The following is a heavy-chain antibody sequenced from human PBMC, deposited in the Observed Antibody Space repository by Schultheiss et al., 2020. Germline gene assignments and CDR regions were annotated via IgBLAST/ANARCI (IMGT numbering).Heavy chain of an antibody. J-gene: IGHJ5*02. Sequence: GGSLRLSCAASGFTVSSYAMHWVRQAPGKGLEWVAVISYDGSNKYYADSVKGRFTISRDNSKNTLYLQMNSLRAEDTAVYYCAKQVSSSWYDWFDPWGQGTLVTVSS. CDR2: ISYDGSNK. D-gene: IGHD6-13*01. CDR1: GFTVSSYA. V-gene: IGHV3-30*18. CDR3: AKQVSSSWYDWFDP.